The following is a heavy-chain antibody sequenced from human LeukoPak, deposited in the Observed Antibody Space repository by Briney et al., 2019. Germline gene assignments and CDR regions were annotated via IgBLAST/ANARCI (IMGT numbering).Heavy chain of an antibody. J-gene: IGHJ4*02. CDR1: RYNFISYG. CDR2: INPNSGGT. CDR3: ARDIAPQIEGEDY. D-gene: IGHD3-16*01. Sequence: GASVKVSCKASRYNFISYGINWVRQAPGQGLEWMGWINPNSGGTNYAQKFQGRVTMTRDTSISTAYMELSRLRSDDTAVYYCARDIAPQIEGEDYWGQGTLVTVSS. V-gene: IGHV1-2*02.